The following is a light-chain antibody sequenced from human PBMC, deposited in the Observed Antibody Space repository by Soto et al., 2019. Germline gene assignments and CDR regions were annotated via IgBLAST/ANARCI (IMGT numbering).Light chain of an antibody. V-gene: IGLV2-14*01. CDR1: SSDIGSYNY. CDR2: EVS. CDR3: SSYTATNTLV. Sequence: QSVLTQPASVSGSPGRSITVSCTGTSSDIGSYNYVSWYQQHPGKAPKLLIYEVSDRPSGVSNRFSGSKSGNTASLTISGLQAEDEADYYCSSYTATNTLVFGTGTKVT. J-gene: IGLJ1*01.